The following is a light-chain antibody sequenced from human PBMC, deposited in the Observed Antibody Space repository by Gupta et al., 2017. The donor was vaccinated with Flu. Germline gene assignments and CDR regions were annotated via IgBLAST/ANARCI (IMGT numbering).Light chain of an antibody. V-gene: IGLV6-57*01. CDR2: EDN. J-gene: IGLJ3*02. CDR1: SGSIASNY. Sequence: NFLLTPPHSVSESPGKMVTISCTRSSGSIASNYVQWFQHRPGSSPITLIYEDNRSPSGVPDRFSGSIDSSSNSASLTISVLKTEDEAEYYSQSYDSSAREVFGGGTKLTVL. CDR3: QSYDSSAREV.